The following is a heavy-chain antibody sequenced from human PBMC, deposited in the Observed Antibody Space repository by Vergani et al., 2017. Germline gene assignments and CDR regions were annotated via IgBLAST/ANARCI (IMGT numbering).Heavy chain of an antibody. V-gene: IGHV2-5*01. CDR1: GFSLSTSGVG. CDR3: AHRQARYSSEKWYFDL. D-gene: IGHD6-19*01. Sequence: QITLKESGPTLVKPTQTLTLTCTFSGFSLSTSGVGVGWIRQPPGKALEWLALIYWNDVKRYSPSLKSRLTITKDTSKNQVVLTMTNMDPVDTATYYCAHRQARYSSEKWYFDLWGRGTLVTVSS. CDR2: IYWNDVK. J-gene: IGHJ2*01.